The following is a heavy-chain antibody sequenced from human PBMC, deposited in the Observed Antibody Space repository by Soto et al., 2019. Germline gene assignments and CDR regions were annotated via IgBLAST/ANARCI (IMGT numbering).Heavy chain of an antibody. D-gene: IGHD2-15*01. CDR1: GYTFTSYY. CDR2: INPSGGST. CDR3: AGVVVVVVGQIDC. Sequence: ASVKVCCKASGYTFTSYYMHWVRQAPGQGLEWIGIINPSGGSTSYAQKFQGRGTMTRDTSTSTVYMELSSLRSEDTAVYYCAGVVVVVVGQIDCWGQGTLVTASS. J-gene: IGHJ4*02. V-gene: IGHV1-46*01.